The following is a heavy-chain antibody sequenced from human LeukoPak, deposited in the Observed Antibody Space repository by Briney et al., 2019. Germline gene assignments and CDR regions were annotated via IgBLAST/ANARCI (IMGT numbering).Heavy chain of an antibody. CDR2: ISRSGSTK. Sequence: GGSLRLSCAASGFTFSDYNMRWIRQAPGKGLEWVSSISRSGSTKYYADSVKGRFTISRDNAKNSLFLQMNSLRAEDTAVYYCARDGYSSSWYYFDYWGQGTLVTVSS. CDR1: GFTFSDYN. D-gene: IGHD6-13*01. CDR3: ARDGYSSSWYYFDY. V-gene: IGHV3-11*01. J-gene: IGHJ4*02.